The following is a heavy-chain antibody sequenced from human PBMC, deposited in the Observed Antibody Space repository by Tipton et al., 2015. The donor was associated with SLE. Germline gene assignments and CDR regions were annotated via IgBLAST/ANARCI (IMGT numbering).Heavy chain of an antibody. CDR1: GGSFSGYY. Sequence: GLVKPSETLSLTCAVYGGSFSGYYWSWIRQLPGKGLEWIGYIYTSGSTNYNPSLKSRVTISVDTSKNQFSLKLSSVTAADTAVYYCASQSRYWGQGTLVTVSS. CDR3: ASQSRY. V-gene: IGHV4-4*09. J-gene: IGHJ4*02. D-gene: IGHD6-25*01. CDR2: IYTSGST.